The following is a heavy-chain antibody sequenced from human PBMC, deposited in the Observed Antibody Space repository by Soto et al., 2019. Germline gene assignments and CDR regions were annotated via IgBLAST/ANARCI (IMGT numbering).Heavy chain of an antibody. J-gene: IGHJ4*02. CDR3: ARRYGGNFDY. CDR1: GGSISSYY. Sequence: QVQLQESGPGLVKPSETLSLTCTVSGGSISSYYWSWIRQPPGKGLEWIGYIYYSGSTNYNPSLXSXAXLXXDTSKNQFSLKLSSVTAADTAVYYCARRYGGNFDYWGQGTLVTVSS. D-gene: IGHD3-16*01. CDR2: IYYSGST. V-gene: IGHV4-59*01.